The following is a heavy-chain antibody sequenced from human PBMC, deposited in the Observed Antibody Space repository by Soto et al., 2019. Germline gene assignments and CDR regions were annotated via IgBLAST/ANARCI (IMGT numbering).Heavy chain of an antibody. Sequence: EVQLVESGGGLVRPGGSLRLSCAASGFTFSYYWMHWVRQAPGKGLVWVSRIHSDGSSTTYAGFVKGRFIISRDNARKTVDLQMNSVRVEDTAVYYCARGDRGAFDLWGQGTVVTVSS. CDR2: IHSDGSST. CDR3: ARGDRGAFDL. CDR1: GFTFSYYW. D-gene: IGHD1-26*01. J-gene: IGHJ3*01. V-gene: IGHV3-74*01.